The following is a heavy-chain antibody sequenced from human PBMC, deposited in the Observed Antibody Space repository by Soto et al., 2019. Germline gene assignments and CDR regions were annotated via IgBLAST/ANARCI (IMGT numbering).Heavy chain of an antibody. J-gene: IGHJ4*02. CDR3: ARVRDGYNYVY. D-gene: IGHD5-12*01. CDR2: IYYSGST. V-gene: IGHV4-59*01. CDR1: GGSISSYY. Sequence: SETLSLTCTVSGGSISSYYWSWIRQPPGKGLEWIGYIYYSGSTNYNPSLKSRVTISVDTSKNQFSLKLSSVTAADTAVYYCARVRDGYNYVYWGQGTLVTVSS.